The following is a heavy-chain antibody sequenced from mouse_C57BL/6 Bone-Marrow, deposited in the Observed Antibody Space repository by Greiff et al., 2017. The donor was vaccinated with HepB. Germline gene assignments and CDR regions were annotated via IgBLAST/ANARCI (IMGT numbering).Heavy chain of an antibody. V-gene: IGHV1-55*01. D-gene: IGHD1-1*02. J-gene: IGHJ2*01. CDR1: GYTFTSYW. CDR3: ARHRGGSYGYFDY. Sequence: VQLQQPGAELVKPGASVKMSCKASGYTFTSYWITWVKQRPGQGLEWIGDIYPGSGSTNYNEKFKSKATLPVDTSSSTAYMQLSSLTSEDSAVYYCARHRGGSYGYFDYWGQGTTLTVSS. CDR2: IYPGSGST.